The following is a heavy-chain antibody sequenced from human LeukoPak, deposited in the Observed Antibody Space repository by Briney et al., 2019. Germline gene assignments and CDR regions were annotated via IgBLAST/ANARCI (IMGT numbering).Heavy chain of an antibody. CDR3: ATLGYCTSTSCSLVN. Sequence: PGGSLRLSCAASGFPFSSYVMGWVRQAPGKGLEWVSTIGDTGNTYYADSVRGRFTISRDNSKNTLYLQMNSLRTGDTAMYYCATLGYCTSTSCSLVNWGQGTLVTVS. CDR2: IGDTGNT. CDR1: GFPFSSYV. D-gene: IGHD2-2*03. J-gene: IGHJ4*02. V-gene: IGHV3-23*01.